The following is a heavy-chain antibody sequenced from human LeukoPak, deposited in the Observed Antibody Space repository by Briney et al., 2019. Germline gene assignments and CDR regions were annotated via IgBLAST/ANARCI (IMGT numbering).Heavy chain of an antibody. CDR1: GGTFSSYA. CDR3: ARAGRQLLYTGIDY. Sequence: SVKVSCKASGGTFSSYAISWVRQAPGQGLEWMGGIIPILGTANYAQKFQGRATITADESTSTAYMELSSLRSEDTAVYYSARAGRQLLYTGIDYWGQETLVTVSS. J-gene: IGHJ4*02. D-gene: IGHD2-2*02. V-gene: IGHV1-69*13. CDR2: IIPILGTA.